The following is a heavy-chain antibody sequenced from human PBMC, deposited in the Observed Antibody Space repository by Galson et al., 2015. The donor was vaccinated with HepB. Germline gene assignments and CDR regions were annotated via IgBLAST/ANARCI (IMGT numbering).Heavy chain of an antibody. V-gene: IGHV1-18*01. J-gene: IGHJ4*02. CDR1: GYTFTSYG. Sequence: SVKVSCKAYGYTFTSYGISWVRQAPGQGLQWMGWISSYNGHTNYPQHLQGRVTMTTDTSTSTAYMDLRSLRSDDTAVYYCARVYNSGWYGHFDYWGQGTLVT. CDR3: ARVYNSGWYGHFDY. D-gene: IGHD6-19*01. CDR2: ISSYNGHT.